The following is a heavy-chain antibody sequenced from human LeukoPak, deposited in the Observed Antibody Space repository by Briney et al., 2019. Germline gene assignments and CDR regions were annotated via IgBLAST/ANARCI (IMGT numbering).Heavy chain of an antibody. J-gene: IGHJ6*02. CDR1: GFTFSSYW. CDR2: INSDGSTT. D-gene: IGHD2/OR15-2a*01. Sequence: GGSLRLSCTASGFTFSSYWMYWVRQAPGKGLVWVSRINSDGSTTSYADSVKGRFTISRDNAKNTLYLQMNSLRAEDTAVYYCARVGTTSNFYYYYGMDVWGQGTTVTVSS. CDR3: ARVGTTSNFYYYYGMDV. V-gene: IGHV3-74*01.